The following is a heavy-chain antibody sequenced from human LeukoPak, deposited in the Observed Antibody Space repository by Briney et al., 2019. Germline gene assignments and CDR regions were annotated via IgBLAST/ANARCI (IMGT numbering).Heavy chain of an antibody. J-gene: IGHJ4*02. V-gene: IGHV3-7*01. CDR3: ARASVGIAASFDY. Sequence: GGSLRLSCAASGFTFSSYWMSWVRQAPGKGLEWVANIKQDGSEKYYVDSVKGRFTISRDNAKNSLYLQMNSLRAEDTAVYYCARASVGIAASFDYWGQGTLVTVSS. D-gene: IGHD6-13*01. CDR2: IKQDGSEK. CDR1: GFTFSSYW.